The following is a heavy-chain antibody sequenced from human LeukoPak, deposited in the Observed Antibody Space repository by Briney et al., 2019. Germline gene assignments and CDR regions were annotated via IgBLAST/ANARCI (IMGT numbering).Heavy chain of an antibody. CDR2: INTDGSST. CDR1: GFTFSNYW. CDR3: ARDGSGSYFVDY. J-gene: IGHJ4*02. V-gene: IGHV3-74*01. Sequence: PGGSLRLSCAASGFTFSNYWMHWVRQAPGKGLVWVSRINTDGSSTTYADSVKGRFTISRDNAKNSLYLQMNSLRAEDTAVYYCARDGSGSYFVDYWGQGTLVTVSS. D-gene: IGHD3-10*01.